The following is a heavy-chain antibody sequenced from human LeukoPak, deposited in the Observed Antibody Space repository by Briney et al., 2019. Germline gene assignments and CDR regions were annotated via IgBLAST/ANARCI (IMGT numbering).Heavy chain of an antibody. CDR3: ARYSPGRYYYGMDF. V-gene: IGHV1-18*01. CDR1: GYTFTSYG. Sequence: ASVKVSCKASGYTFTSYGISWVRQAPGQGLEWMGWISAYNGNTNYAQKLQGRVTMTTDTSTSTAYMELRSLRSDDTAVYYCARYSPGRYYYGMDFWGQGTTVTVSS. D-gene: IGHD2-21*01. J-gene: IGHJ6*02. CDR2: ISAYNGNT.